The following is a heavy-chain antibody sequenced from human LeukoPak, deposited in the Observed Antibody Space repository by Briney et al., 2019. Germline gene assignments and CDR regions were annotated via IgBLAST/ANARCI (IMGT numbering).Heavy chain of an antibody. CDR3: AREGPGGVHWFDY. V-gene: IGHV3-21*01. D-gene: IGHD3-16*01. J-gene: IGHJ4*02. Sequence: GGSLRLSCAASGFTFSSYSMNWVRQAPGKGLEWVSSISSSSSYIYYADSVKGRFTISRDNAKNSLYLQMNSLRAEDTAVYYCAREGPGGVHWFDYWGQGTLVTVSS. CDR1: GFTFSSYS. CDR2: ISSSSSYI.